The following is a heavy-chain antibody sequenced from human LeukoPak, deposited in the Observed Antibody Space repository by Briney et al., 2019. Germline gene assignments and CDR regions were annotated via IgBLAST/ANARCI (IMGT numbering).Heavy chain of an antibody. Sequence: PGGSLRLSCAASGFTFDDYGMSWVRQAPGKGLEWVSGINWNGGSTGYADSVKGRFTISRDNAKNSLYLQMNSLRAEDTPLYYCARKPYYYDSSGYVPFDYWGQGTLVTVSS. V-gene: IGHV3-20*04. CDR3: ARKPYYYDSSGYVPFDY. CDR1: GFTFDDYG. D-gene: IGHD3-22*01. CDR2: INWNGGST. J-gene: IGHJ4*02.